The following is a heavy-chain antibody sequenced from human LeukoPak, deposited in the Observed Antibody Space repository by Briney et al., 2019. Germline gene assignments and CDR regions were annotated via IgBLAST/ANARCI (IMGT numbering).Heavy chain of an antibody. CDR3: ARLGASLVWDSGSFRDY. CDR1: GVYFSSSGCY. J-gene: IGHJ4*02. Sequence: SETLSLTCLVSGVYFSSSGCYWGWIRQPPGKGLEWFGSIFYTANTYYNPSLHSRVTIAADTSKNLFSLELQFVTAADTAVYYCARLGASLVWDSGSFRDYWGQGTLVTVSS. V-gene: IGHV4-39*01. CDR2: IFYTANT. D-gene: IGHD3-10*01.